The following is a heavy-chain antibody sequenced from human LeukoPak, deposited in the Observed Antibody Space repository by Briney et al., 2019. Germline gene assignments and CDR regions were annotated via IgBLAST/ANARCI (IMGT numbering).Heavy chain of an antibody. V-gene: IGHV1-46*01. Sequence: ASVKVSCKASGYIFTSYHIHWVRQAPGQGLEWMGIINPSGGSTNYAQKFQGRVTMTRDTSTSTVYMELSSLRSDDTAVYYCARDRRLRFGDYWGQGTLVTVSS. D-gene: IGHD3-10*01. CDR2: INPSGGST. CDR3: ARDRRLRFGDY. CDR1: GYIFTSYH. J-gene: IGHJ4*02.